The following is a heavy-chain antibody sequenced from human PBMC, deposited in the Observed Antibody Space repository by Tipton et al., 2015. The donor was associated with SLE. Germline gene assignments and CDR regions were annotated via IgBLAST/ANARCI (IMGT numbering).Heavy chain of an antibody. CDR2: IYLSGST. CDR3: ARAHIVVVPTATKGWFDP. D-gene: IGHD2-2*01. V-gene: IGHV4-38-2*01. Sequence: TLSLTCAVSDFSVSSSHYCGWFRQPPGKGLEWIGTIYLSGSTYYNPSLKSRVSISEDTSRNQFSLNLSSVTAADTAVYFCARAHIVVVPTATKGWFDPWGQGTLVTVSS. CDR1: DFSVSSSHY. J-gene: IGHJ5*02.